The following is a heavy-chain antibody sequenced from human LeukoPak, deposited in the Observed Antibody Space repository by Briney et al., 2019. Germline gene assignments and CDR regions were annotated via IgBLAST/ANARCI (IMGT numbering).Heavy chain of an antibody. J-gene: IGHJ3*02. CDR3: VYDDDALDI. CDR1: GYTFSIYT. Sequence: GGSLRLSCADSGYTFSIYTMNWVCQAPGKGLEWVSSISSASNHIYSADSVKGRFTISRDNAKNSLYLQMNSLRAEDTAVYYCVYDDDALDIRGQGTMVTVSS. D-gene: IGHD3-3*01. CDR2: ISSASNHI. V-gene: IGHV3-21*01.